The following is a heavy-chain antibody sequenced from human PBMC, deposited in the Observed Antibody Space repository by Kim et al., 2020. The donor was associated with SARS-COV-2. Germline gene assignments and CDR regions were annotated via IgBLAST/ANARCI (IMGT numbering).Heavy chain of an antibody. Sequence: GGSLRLSCAASGFTFSSYGMHWVRQAPGKGLEWVAVIWYDGSNKYYADSVKGRFTISRDNSKNTLYLQMNSLRAEDTAVYYCARDPGYYGGYNWFDPWGQGTLVTVSS. V-gene: IGHV3-33*01. CDR3: ARDPGYYGGYNWFDP. D-gene: IGHD3-22*01. J-gene: IGHJ5*02. CDR2: IWYDGSNK. CDR1: GFTFSSYG.